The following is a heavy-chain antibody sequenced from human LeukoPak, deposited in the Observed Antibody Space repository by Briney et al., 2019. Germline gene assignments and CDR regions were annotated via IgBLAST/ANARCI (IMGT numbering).Heavy chain of an antibody. CDR3: ARGAAVAAFDY. J-gene: IGHJ4*02. CDR1: GGSFSGYY. V-gene: IGHV4-34*01. CDR2: INHGGST. D-gene: IGHD6-19*01. Sequence: SETLSLTCAVYGGSFSGYYWSWIRQPPGRGLEWIGEINHGGSTNYNPSLKSRVTISVYTSKNQFSLKLSSVTAADTAVYYCARGAAVAAFDYWRQGTLVTVSS.